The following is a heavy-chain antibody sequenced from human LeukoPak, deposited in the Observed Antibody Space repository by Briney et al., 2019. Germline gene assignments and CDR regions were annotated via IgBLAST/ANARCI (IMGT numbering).Heavy chain of an antibody. CDR2: LDATGAYT. CDR3: AKLSSEAATDY. D-gene: IGHD2-15*01. V-gene: IGHV3-23*01. Sequence: PGGSLRLSCAASGFTFSSYPMIWVRQVPGKGLEWVSTLDATGAYTYYADSVRGRFTISRDNSKNTVWLQMNSLRAEDTAVYSCAKLSSEAATDYWGQGTLVTVSS. CDR1: GFTFSSYP. J-gene: IGHJ4*02.